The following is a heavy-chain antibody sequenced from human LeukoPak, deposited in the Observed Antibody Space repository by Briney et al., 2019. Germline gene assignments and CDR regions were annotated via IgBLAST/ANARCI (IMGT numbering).Heavy chain of an antibody. CDR3: ARGLIRTVATYYFDY. J-gene: IGHJ4*02. V-gene: IGHV4-34*01. CDR2: INHSGST. Sequence: PSETLSLTCAVYGGSFSGYYWSWIRQPPGKGLEWIGEINHSGSTNYNPSLKSRVTISVDTSKNQFSLKLSSVTAADTAVYYCARGLIRTVATYYFDYWGQGTLVTVSS. D-gene: IGHD4-23*01. CDR1: GGSFSGYY.